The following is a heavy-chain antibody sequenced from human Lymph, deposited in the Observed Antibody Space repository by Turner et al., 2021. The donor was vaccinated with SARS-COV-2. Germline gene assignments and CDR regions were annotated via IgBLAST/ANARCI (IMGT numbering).Heavy chain of an antibody. CDR2: IIPICGTA. CDR1: GTTSRTYT. Sequence: QLQLVPSGAEVKTPASSVKVCCKASGTTSRTYTICGVRQAPGQGVEMMGGIIPICGTANYAQKFQGRVTITADESTSAAYMELSSLRSEDTAVYYCTRGETIAAHYDYWGQGTLVTVSS. CDR3: TRGETIAAHYDY. J-gene: IGHJ4*02. V-gene: IGHV1-69*01. D-gene: IGHD6-6*01.